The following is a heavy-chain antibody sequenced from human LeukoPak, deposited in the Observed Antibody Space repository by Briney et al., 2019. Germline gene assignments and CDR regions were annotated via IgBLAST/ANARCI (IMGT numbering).Heavy chain of an antibody. CDR1: GYTFTSYA. Sequence: ASVKVSCKASGYTFTSYAMHWVRQAPGQRLEWMGWISAYNGNTNYAQKLQGRVTMTTDTSTSTAYMELRSLRSDDTAVYYCARDPADIVVVPAAILGDVWGQGTTVTVSS. D-gene: IGHD2-2*01. CDR3: ARDPADIVVVPAAILGDV. J-gene: IGHJ6*02. CDR2: ISAYNGNT. V-gene: IGHV1-18*01.